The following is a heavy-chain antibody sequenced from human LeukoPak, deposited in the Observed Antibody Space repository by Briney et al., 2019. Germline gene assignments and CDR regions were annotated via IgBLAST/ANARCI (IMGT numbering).Heavy chain of an antibody. CDR3: ARDLSYGMDV. CDR2: VHYSGGS. CDR1: GGSISSSTYY. Sequence: SETLSLTCTVSGGSISSSTYYWGWIRQSPGKGLEWIGSVHYSGGSYYNPSLKSRVTISLNTSKNQFSLKLSSVTAADTAVYYCARDLSYGMDVWGQGTTVTVSS. J-gene: IGHJ6*02. V-gene: IGHV4-39*07.